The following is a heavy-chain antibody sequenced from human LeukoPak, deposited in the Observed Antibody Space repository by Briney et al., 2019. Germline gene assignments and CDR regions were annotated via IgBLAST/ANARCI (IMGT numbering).Heavy chain of an antibody. CDR3: ARQRCSGGSCYRVDYYYYMDV. CDR1: GGSISSSSYY. CDR2: IYSSVST. V-gene: IGHV4-61*05. Sequence: SETLSLTCTVSGGSISSSSYYWSWIRQPPGEGLEWIGYIYSSVSTNYNPSLKSRVTISIDTSKSQFSLKLSSVTAADTGVYYCARQRCSGGSCYRVDYYYYMDVWGKGTTVTVSS. D-gene: IGHD2-15*01. J-gene: IGHJ6*03.